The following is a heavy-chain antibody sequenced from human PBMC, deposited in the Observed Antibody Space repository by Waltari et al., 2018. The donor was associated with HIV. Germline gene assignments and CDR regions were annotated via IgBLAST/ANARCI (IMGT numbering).Heavy chain of an antibody. D-gene: IGHD1-26*01. CDR1: VFTFNSYR. V-gene: IGHV3-7*01. CDR3: AREIGGNYYDYYFDY. Sequence: EVQLVESGGGLVQPGGSLRLSCAASVFTFNSYRLNWVRQAPGKGLEGVANIKEDGTEKYYVDSVKGRFTISRDNAQNSLYLQLNSLRAEDTAVYYCAREIGGNYYDYYFDYWGQGARVTVSS. CDR2: IKEDGTEK. J-gene: IGHJ4*02.